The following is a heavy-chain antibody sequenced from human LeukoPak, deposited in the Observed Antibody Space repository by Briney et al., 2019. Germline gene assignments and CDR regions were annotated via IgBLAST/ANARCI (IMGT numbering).Heavy chain of an antibody. Sequence: SETLSLTCTVSGGSISSYYWSWIRQPAGKGLEWIGRIYTSGSTNYNPSLTSRVTMSVDTSKNQFSLKLSSVTAADTAVYYCASEATDDTYATDYYYYMDVWGKGTTVTVSS. D-gene: IGHD1-26*01. CDR1: GGSISSYY. V-gene: IGHV4-4*07. J-gene: IGHJ6*03. CDR2: IYTSGST. CDR3: ASEATDDTYATDYYYYMDV.